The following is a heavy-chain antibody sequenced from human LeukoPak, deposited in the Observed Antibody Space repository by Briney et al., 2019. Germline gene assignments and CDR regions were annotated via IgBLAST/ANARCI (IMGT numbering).Heavy chain of an antibody. CDR2: IWYDGSNK. Sequence: PGGSLRLSCAASGFTFSSYGMPWVRQAPGKGLEWVAVIWYDGSNKYYADSVKGRFTISRDNSKNTLYLQMNSLRAEDTAVYYCARVGVTNGMDVWGQGTTVTVSS. D-gene: IGHD3-10*01. CDR3: ARVGVTNGMDV. V-gene: IGHV3-33*01. CDR1: GFTFSSYG. J-gene: IGHJ6*02.